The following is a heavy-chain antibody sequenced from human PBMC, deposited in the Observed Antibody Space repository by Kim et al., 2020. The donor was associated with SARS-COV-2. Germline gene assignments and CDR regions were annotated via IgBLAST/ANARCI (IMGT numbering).Heavy chain of an antibody. Sequence: GGSLRLSCAASGFTFNNHAMNWVRQAPGKGLEWVSGVSGSGSGTYYADSVEGRFTVSRDNSKNSLYLQMNSLRAEDTAIYYCAKSPPWQIAFDFDFWGQG. CDR3: AKSPPWQIAFDFDF. J-gene: IGHJ4*02. CDR1: GFTFNNHA. V-gene: IGHV3-23*01. CDR2: VSGSGSGT.